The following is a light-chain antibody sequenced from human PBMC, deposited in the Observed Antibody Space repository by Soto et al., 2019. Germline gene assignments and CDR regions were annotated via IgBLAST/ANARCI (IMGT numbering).Light chain of an antibody. CDR3: SSFAGTNTFALYV. Sequence: QSALTQPRSVSGSPGQSVTISCTGTSSDVGGYNFVSWYQQHPGKAPKLMMYDVSQRPSGVPDRFSASKSGNTASLTISGLQADDEADYYCSSFAGTNTFALYVFGNGTKVTVL. V-gene: IGLV2-11*01. CDR1: SSDVGGYNF. J-gene: IGLJ1*01. CDR2: DVS.